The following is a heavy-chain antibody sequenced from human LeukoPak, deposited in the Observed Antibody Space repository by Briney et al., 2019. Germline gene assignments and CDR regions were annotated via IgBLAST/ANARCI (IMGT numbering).Heavy chain of an antibody. CDR1: GGTFSSYA. Sequence: ASVKVSCKASGGTFSSYAISWVRQAPGQGLEWMGGIIPIFGTANYAQKFQGRVTITADESTSTAYMELSSLRSEDTAVYYRNVVVAATVLDYWGQGTLVTVSS. J-gene: IGHJ4*02. CDR3: NVVVAATVLDY. CDR2: IIPIFGTA. V-gene: IGHV1-69*13. D-gene: IGHD2-15*01.